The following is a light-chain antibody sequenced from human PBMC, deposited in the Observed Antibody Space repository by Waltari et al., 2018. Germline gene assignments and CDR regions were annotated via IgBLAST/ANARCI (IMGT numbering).Light chain of an antibody. CDR3: QQYDGSVVT. CDR1: QTITVSW. CDR2: GAS. V-gene: IGKV3-20*01. J-gene: IGKJ4*01. Sequence: EIVLPQSPGTMSVSPGESVTVSCRASQTITVSWLTWFHQKPGQAPRLLIYGASNRAPGIPDRFSGSGSGTDFTLTISRLEPEDSAVYYCQQYDGSVVTFGGGTKVEIK.